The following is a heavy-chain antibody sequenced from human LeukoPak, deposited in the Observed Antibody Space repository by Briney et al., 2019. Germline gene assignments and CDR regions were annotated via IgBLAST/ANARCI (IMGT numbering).Heavy chain of an antibody. V-gene: IGHV4-59*02. D-gene: IGHD6-19*01. CDR3: ARHHSGWHFDS. CDR2: MYHSGET. Sequence: SETLSLTCSVSGDFVGSYYWSWVRQPPGKGLDWIGCMYHSGETHYNPSLQSRVSMSIDTSKNQFSLKVYSLTAADTAVYYCARHHSGWHFDSWGQGIPVTVSS. CDR1: GDFVGSYY. J-gene: IGHJ4*02.